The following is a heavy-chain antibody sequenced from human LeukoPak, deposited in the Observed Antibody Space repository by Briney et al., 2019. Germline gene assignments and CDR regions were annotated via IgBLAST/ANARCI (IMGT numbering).Heavy chain of an antibody. J-gene: IGHJ3*02. Sequence: ASVKVSCKASGYTFTSHGISWVRQAPGQGLEWMGWISAYNGNTNYAQKLQGRVTMTTDTSTSTAYMELRSLRSDDTAVYYCARDYVWGSYRPTHDAFDIWGQGTMVTVSS. CDR1: GYTFTSHG. CDR3: ARDYVWGSYRPTHDAFDI. CDR2: ISAYNGNT. D-gene: IGHD3-16*02. V-gene: IGHV1-18*01.